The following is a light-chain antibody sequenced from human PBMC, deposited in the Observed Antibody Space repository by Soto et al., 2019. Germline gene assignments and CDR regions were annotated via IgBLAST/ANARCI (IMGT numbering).Light chain of an antibody. Sequence: EIVMTQSPATLSVSPWERATLSCRASQSVSSNLAWYQQKPGQAPRLLIYGASTRATGIPARFSGSGSGTEFTLTISSLQSEDFAVYYCQQYNNWRRTFGQGTRWIS. CDR1: QSVSSN. CDR3: QQYNNWRRT. CDR2: GAS. J-gene: IGKJ1*01. V-gene: IGKV3-15*01.